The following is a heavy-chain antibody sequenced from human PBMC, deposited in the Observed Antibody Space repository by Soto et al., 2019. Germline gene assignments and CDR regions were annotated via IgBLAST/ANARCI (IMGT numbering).Heavy chain of an antibody. CDR1: GFTFSSYA. CDR3: ARGTNDFWSGYYVEPQGDDAFDI. V-gene: IGHV3-23*01. CDR2: ISGSGGST. J-gene: IGHJ3*02. Sequence: PGGSLRLSCAASGFTFSSYAMSWVRQAPGKGLEWVSAISGSGGSTYYADSVKGRFTISRDNAKNTLYLQMNSLRAEDTAVYYCARGTNDFWSGYYVEPQGDDAFDIWGQGTMVTVSS. D-gene: IGHD3-3*01.